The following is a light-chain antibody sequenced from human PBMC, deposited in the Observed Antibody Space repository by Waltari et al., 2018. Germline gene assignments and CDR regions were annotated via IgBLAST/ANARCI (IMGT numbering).Light chain of an antibody. Sequence: DIPVTQSPSSLSASVGDRITITCRASQSISSYLKWYQQKPGKAPKLLIYAASSLQSGVPERLSGSVSGTDCTLTISSLQPEDFATYYCQQSYSTPRTFGQGTKVEIK. CDR1: QSISSY. J-gene: IGKJ1*01. CDR2: AAS. V-gene: IGKV1-39*01. CDR3: QQSYSTPRT.